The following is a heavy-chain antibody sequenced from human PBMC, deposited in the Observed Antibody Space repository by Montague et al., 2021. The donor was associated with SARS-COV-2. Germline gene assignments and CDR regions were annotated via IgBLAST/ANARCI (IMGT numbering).Heavy chain of an antibody. J-gene: IGHJ6*02. CDR3: ARGTYSGVDSDGYYYYYGMDV. D-gene: IGHD1-26*01. CDR1: GGSISSYY. Sequence: SETLSLTCTVSGGSISSYYWSWIRQPSGKGLEWIGYFYYSGSTNYNPSFKSRLSISGDTSKNQFSLEVTSVTAADTAVYYCARGTYSGVDSDGYYYYYGMDVWGQGTTVTVSS. CDR2: FYYSGST. V-gene: IGHV4-59*01.